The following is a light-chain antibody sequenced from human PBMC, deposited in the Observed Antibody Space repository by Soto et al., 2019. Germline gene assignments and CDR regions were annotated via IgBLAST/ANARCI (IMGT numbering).Light chain of an antibody. CDR3: LQDYDYPRT. V-gene: IGKV1-6*01. J-gene: IGKJ1*01. CDR1: QGIRDE. CDR2: AAS. Sequence: AIQMTQSPCSLSASVGDRVTITCRASQGIRDELGWYQQKAGKAPNLLISAASRLQSGVPSRFSGRGSGTDFTLTISSPQPEDFATYYCLQDYDYPRTFGQGTKVDIK.